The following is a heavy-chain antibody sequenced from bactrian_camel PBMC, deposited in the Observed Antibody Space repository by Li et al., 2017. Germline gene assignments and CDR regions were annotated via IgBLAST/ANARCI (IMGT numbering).Heavy chain of an antibody. V-gene: IGHV3S53*01. CDR3: AADLGWCGSRPLQREFRN. CDR1: RSSSC. D-gene: IGHD2*01. J-gene: IGHJ4*01. CDR2: LADNGGSPFA. Sequence: VESGGGAVQPGGSLKLACVYSRSSSCMGWFRRPPGEEREGVAALADNGGSPFATYADSVKGRFTISHVNANNTLLLQMNALKPEDTAVYYCAADLGWCGSRPLQREFRNWGQGTQVTVS.